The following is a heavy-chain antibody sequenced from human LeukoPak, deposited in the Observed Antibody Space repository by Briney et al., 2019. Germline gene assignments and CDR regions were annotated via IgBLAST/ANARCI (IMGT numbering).Heavy chain of an antibody. D-gene: IGHD4-11*01. J-gene: IGHJ3*01. CDR2: ISPYNANT. V-gene: IGHV1-18*01. CDR3: ARDQPVGGDYSNVPPPPAFDV. Sequence: ASVKVSCKASGYTFTNFGINWLRQAPGQGLEWMGWISPYNANTNYAQQFQGSFTMTTDTSTGTAYMELRSLRSDDTAVYYCARDQPVGGDYSNVPPPPAFDVWGQGTMVTVSS. CDR1: GYTFTNFG.